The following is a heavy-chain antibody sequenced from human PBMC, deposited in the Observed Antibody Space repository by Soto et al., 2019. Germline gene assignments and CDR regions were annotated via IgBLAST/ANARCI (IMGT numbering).Heavy chain of an antibody. J-gene: IGHJ4*02. V-gene: IGHV4-4*07. D-gene: IGHD3-22*01. CDR2: IRTRENT. Sequence: SETLSLTCSVSGGSIRGYYWSWIRQPAGKGLEWIGRIRTRENTNSIPSLRSRVTMSVDTSSNQFSLKLSSVNAADTAVYYCARGWDDRSGYRIDYWGQGTLVTVSS. CDR3: ARGWDDRSGYRIDY. CDR1: GGSIRGYY.